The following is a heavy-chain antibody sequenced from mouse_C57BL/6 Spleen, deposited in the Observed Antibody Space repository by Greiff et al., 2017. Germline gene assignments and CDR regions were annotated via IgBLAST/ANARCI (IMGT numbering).Heavy chain of an antibody. CDR3: ARRVDDGYSPYFDY. V-gene: IGHV1-26*01. D-gene: IGHD2-3*01. CDR2: INPNNGGT. Sequence: VQLQQSGPELVKPGASVKISCKASGYTFTDYYMNWVKQSHGKSLEWIGDINPNNGGTSYNQKFKGKATLTVDKSSSTAYMELRSLTSEDSAVYYCARRVDDGYSPYFDYWGQGTTLTVSS. J-gene: IGHJ2*01. CDR1: GYTFTDYY.